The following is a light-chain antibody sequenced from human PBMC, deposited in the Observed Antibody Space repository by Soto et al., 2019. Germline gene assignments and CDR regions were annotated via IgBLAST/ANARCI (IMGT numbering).Light chain of an antibody. CDR2: DAS. CDR3: QQRAGSST. CDR1: QSVSNQ. Sequence: EIVLTQSPVTLSMSPGKRATLSCRASQSVSNQLVWYQQKPGQAPRLLIYDASRRVTGIPPRFSGSGSGTDFTLTLSSLEPEDFAVYYRQQRAGSSTFGQGTRLEIK. J-gene: IGKJ5*01. V-gene: IGKV3-11*01.